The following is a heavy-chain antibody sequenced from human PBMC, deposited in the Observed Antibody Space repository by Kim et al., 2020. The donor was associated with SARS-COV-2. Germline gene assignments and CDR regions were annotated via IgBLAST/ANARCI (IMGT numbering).Heavy chain of an antibody. J-gene: IGHJ6*02. CDR2: IYYSGST. D-gene: IGHD3-10*01. CDR3: ARLPGGDYYHGMDV. V-gene: IGHV4-59*08. Sequence: SETLSLTCTVSGGSISSYYWSWIRQPPGKGLEWIGYIYYSGSTNYNPSLKSRVTISVDTSKNQFSLKLSSVTAADTAVYYCARLPGGDYYHGMDVWGQGTTVTVSS. CDR1: GGSISSYY.